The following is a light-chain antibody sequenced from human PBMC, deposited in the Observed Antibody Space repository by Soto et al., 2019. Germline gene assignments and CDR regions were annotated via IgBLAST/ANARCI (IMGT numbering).Light chain of an antibody. CDR1: GSSIGTNT. CDR2: GDN. Sequence: QSVLTQPPSASGTPGQRVTISCSGSGSSIGTNTVNWYRQLPGTAPKLLIYGDNQRPSGVPVRFSGSKSGTSASLAISGLQSEDEAEYYCSAWDGSLNNVLFGGGTQLTVL. V-gene: IGLV1-44*01. J-gene: IGLJ2*01. CDR3: SAWDGSLNNVL.